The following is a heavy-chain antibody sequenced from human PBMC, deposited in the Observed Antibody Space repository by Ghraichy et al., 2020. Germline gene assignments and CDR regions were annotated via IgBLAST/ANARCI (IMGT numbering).Heavy chain of an antibody. J-gene: IGHJ2*01. CDR3: ASDISSYSGWYFDL. CDR1: GLSLNRAQY. D-gene: IGHD3-22*01. V-gene: IGHV4-38-2*01. CDR2: IYFGGRT. Sequence: SETLSLTCDVSGLSLNRAQYWGWVRQPPGRGLEWLVSIYFGGRTYYNPSLQSRGTISLDTSNNSFSLKLTSVTAADTAVYFWASDISSYSGWYFDLWGRGTLVSVSS.